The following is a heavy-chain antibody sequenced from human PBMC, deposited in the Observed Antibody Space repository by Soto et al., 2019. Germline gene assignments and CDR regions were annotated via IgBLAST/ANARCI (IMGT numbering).Heavy chain of an antibody. J-gene: IGHJ4*02. D-gene: IGHD6-25*01. Sequence: PSETLSLTCTVSGGSISSSSYYWAWVRQPPGKGLEWIGSIYSGGRTSYNPSLESRVSISVDTSKKQFSLKLNSVTAADTAVYYCARKSDAAASKVPDFWGQGTLVTVSS. CDR3: ARKSDAAASKVPDF. V-gene: IGHV4-39*01. CDR2: IYSGGRT. CDR1: GGSISSSSYY.